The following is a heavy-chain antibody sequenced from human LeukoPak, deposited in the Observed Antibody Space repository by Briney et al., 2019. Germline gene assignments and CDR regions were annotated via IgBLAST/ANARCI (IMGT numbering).Heavy chain of an antibody. CDR1: GYTFTGYY. CDR2: INPNSGGT. D-gene: IGHD6-13*01. V-gene: IGHV1-2*02. J-gene: IGHJ4*02. Sequence: ASVKVSCKPSGYTFTGYYMHWVRQAPGQGLEWMGWINPNSGGTNYAQKFQGRVTMTRDTSISTAYMELSRLRSDDTAVYYCARGDDNAGTTPLASPLTDYWGQGTLVTVSS. CDR3: ARGDDNAGTTPLASPLTDY.